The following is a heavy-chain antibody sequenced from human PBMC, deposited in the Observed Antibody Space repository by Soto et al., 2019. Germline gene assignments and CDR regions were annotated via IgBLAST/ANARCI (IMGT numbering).Heavy chain of an antibody. V-gene: IGHV1-18*04. D-gene: IGHD2-15*01. CDR2: ISAYNGNT. Sequence: ASVKVSCKASGYTFTSYGISWVRQAPGQGLEWMGWISAYNGNTNYAQKLQGRVTMNTDTSTSTAYMELRSLRSDDTVVYYCARVPDIVVVVAARPWFDPWGQGTLVTVSS. CDR3: ARVPDIVVVVAARPWFDP. J-gene: IGHJ5*02. CDR1: GYTFTSYG.